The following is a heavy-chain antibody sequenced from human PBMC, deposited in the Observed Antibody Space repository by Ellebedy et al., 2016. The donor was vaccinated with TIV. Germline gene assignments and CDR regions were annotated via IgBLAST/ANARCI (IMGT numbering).Heavy chain of an antibody. D-gene: IGHD3-10*01. CDR1: GDTFPYSW. V-gene: IGHV5-10-1*01. Sequence: PGGSLRLSCKASGDTFPYSWIIWVRQMPGKGLEWMGRIDASDSHTNYSPSIQGHVTLSVDKSISTAYLQWSSLKASDTAMYYCASGRGILPGYWGQGTLVTVSS. J-gene: IGHJ4*02. CDR3: ASGRGILPGY. CDR2: IDASDSHT.